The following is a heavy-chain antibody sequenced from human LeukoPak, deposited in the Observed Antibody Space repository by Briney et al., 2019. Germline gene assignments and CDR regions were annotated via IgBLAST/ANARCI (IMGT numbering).Heavy chain of an antibody. CDR2: TYYRSKWYN. D-gene: IGHD2-15*01. Sequence: SQTLSLTCSISGDSVSSNSAAWNWIRQSPSRGLEWLGRTYYRSKWYNDYAVSVKSRITINPDTSKNQFSLQLNSVTPEDTAVYYCARWLPVYCSGGSCYSLDAFDIWGQGTMVTVSS. CDR3: ARWLPVYCSGGSCYSLDAFDI. CDR1: GDSVSSNSAA. V-gene: IGHV6-1*01. J-gene: IGHJ3*02.